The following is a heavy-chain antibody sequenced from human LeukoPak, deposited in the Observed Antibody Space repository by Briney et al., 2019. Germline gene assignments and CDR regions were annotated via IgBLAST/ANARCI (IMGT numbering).Heavy chain of an antibody. Sequence: PGGSLRLSCAASGFTFSTYSMQWVRQAPGKGLEWVALISLDGSDKNYADSVKGRFTISRDNSNSTLYLQMDSLRGDDAAVYYCAKAVGSISWSFDYWGQGNLVTVSS. CDR1: GFTFSTYS. D-gene: IGHD6-13*01. V-gene: IGHV3-30*18. CDR2: ISLDGSDK. J-gene: IGHJ4*02. CDR3: AKAVGSISWSFDY.